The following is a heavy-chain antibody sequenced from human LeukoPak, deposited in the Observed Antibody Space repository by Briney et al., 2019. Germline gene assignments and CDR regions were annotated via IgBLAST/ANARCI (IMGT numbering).Heavy chain of an antibody. Sequence: SETLSLTCTVSGGSISSSSYYWGWIRQPPGKGLEWIGSIYYSGSTYYNPSPKSRVTISVDTSKNQFSLELSSVTAADTAVYYCARPTTSSGWYSTYYYYYMDVWGKGTTVTVSS. CDR3: ARPTTSSGWYSTYYYYYMDV. CDR1: GGSISSSSYY. J-gene: IGHJ6*03. V-gene: IGHV4-39*01. D-gene: IGHD6-19*01. CDR2: IYYSGST.